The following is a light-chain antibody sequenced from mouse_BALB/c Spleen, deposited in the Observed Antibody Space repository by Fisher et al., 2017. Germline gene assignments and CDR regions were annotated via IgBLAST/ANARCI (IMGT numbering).Light chain of an antibody. CDR3: QQSKEVPYT. CDR1: SSVSSSY. CDR2: AAS. V-gene: IGKV3-2*01. Sequence: DIVLTQSPAIMSASLGERVTMTCTASSSVSSSYLYWYQQKPGQPPKLLIYAASNLESGIPARFSGSGSGTDFSLNIHPMEEDDTAMYFCQQSKEVPYTFGGGTKLEIK. J-gene: IGKJ2*01.